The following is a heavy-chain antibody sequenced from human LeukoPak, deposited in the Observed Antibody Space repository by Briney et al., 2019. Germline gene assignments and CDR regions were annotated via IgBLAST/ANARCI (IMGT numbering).Heavy chain of an antibody. J-gene: IGHJ4*02. CDR3: ARGYAGTLFY. Sequence: GGSLRLSCAASGFTVSSNHMSWVRQAPGKGLEWVSVIYSGGTIYYADSVKGRFTISRDNSKNSLYLQMNSLRAEDTAVYYCARGYAGTLFYWGQGTLVTVSS. CDR2: IYSGGTI. V-gene: IGHV3-66*01. D-gene: IGHD4-23*01. CDR1: GFTVSSNH.